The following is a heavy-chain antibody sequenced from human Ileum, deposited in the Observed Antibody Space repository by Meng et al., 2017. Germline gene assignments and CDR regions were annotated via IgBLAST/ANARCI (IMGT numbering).Heavy chain of an antibody. Sequence: QAQLQESGPGLVKPSGILSLTFAVSGDSIGSSNWWSWVRQPPGKGLEWIGEIYESGSTNYNPSLKSRVTISLDRSKNHFSLKLNSVTAADTAVYYCANIVFNWFDSWGQGTLVTVSS. CDR2: IYESGST. D-gene: IGHD2-15*01. J-gene: IGHJ5*01. V-gene: IGHV4-4*02. CDR3: ANIVFNWFDS. CDR1: GDSIGSSNW.